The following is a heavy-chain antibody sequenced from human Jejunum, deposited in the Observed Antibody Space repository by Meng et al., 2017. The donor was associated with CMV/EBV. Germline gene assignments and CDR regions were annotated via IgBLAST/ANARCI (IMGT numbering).Heavy chain of an antibody. CDR1: GFSISSFG. V-gene: IGHV3-30*02. CDR2: IRYDGTYK. Sequence: ASGFSISSFGMRWVRQAPGKGLEWLAFIRYDGTYKFDAGSVRGRFIISRDNSKNTVYLQMRSLGLEDRAVYYCAKDLDYMGGMDVWGQGTTVTVSS. CDR3: AKDLDYMGGMDV. J-gene: IGHJ6*02. D-gene: IGHD4-11*01.